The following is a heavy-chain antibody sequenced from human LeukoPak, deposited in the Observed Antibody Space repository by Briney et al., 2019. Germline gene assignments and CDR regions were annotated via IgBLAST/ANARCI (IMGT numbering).Heavy chain of an antibody. CDR3: AELGITMIGGV. J-gene: IGHJ6*04. CDR1: RFIFDDYT. Sequence: GGSLRLSCAASRFIFDDYTMHWVRQAPGKGLEWVSLISWDGGSTYYADSVKGRFTISRDNSKNSLYLQMNSLRAEDTAVYYCAELGITMIGGVWGKGTTVTISS. D-gene: IGHD3-10*02. CDR2: ISWDGGST. V-gene: IGHV3-43*01.